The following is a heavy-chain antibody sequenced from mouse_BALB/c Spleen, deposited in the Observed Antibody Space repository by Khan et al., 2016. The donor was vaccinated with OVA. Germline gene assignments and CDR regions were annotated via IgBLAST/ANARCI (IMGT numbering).Heavy chain of an antibody. D-gene: IGHD2-14*01. J-gene: IGHJ4*01. CDR3: ARIFIGTTDYAMDY. Sequence: QIQLVQSGPGLVQPSQSLSITCTASGFSLTSYGVHWVRQSPGKGLEWLGVIWSGGSTDYNAAFISRLSISKDNSKSQVFFKMNSLQANDTAIYYCARIFIGTTDYAMDYWGQGTSVTVSS. CDR2: IWSGGST. V-gene: IGHV2-2*02. CDR1: GFSLTSYG.